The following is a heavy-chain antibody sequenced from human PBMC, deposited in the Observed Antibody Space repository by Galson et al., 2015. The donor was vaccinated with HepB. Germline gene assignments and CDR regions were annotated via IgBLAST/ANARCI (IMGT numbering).Heavy chain of an antibody. J-gene: IGHJ5*02. CDR2: IIPIFGTA. CDR1: GGTFSRYA. V-gene: IGHV1-69*13. D-gene: IGHD2-2*02. CDR3: ARDRCSSTSCYRQWWFDP. Sequence: SVKVSCKASGGTFSRYAISWVRQAPGQGLEWMGGIIPIFGTANYAQKFQGRVTITADESTSTAYMELSSLRSEDTAVYYCARDRCSSTSCYRQWWFDPWGQGTLVTVSS.